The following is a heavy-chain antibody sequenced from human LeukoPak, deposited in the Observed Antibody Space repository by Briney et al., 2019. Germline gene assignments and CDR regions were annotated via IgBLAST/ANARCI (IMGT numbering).Heavy chain of an antibody. CDR2: INPSGGST. V-gene: IGHV1-46*01. Sequence: ASVKVSCKASGYTFTSYYMHWVRQAPGQGLEWMGIINPSGGSTIYAQKFQGRVTMTEDTSTDTAYMELSSLRSEDTAVYYCARDGDCSGGSCYLAYYYYYMDVWGKGTTVTISS. J-gene: IGHJ6*03. CDR1: GYTFTSYY. CDR3: ARDGDCSGGSCYLAYYYYYMDV. D-gene: IGHD2-15*01.